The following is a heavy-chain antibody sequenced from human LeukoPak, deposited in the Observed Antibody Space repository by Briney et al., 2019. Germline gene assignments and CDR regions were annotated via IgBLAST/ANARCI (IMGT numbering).Heavy chain of an antibody. CDR2: ISGSGGST. J-gene: IGHJ5*02. Sequence: GGSLRLSCAASGFTFSSYAMSWVRQAPGKGLEWVSAISGSGGSTYYADSVKGRFTISRDNSKNTLYLQMNSLRAEDTAVYYCARDSRGWPPNNWFDPWGQGTLVTVSS. CDR3: ARDSRGWPPNNWFDP. D-gene: IGHD6-19*01. V-gene: IGHV3-23*01. CDR1: GFTFSSYA.